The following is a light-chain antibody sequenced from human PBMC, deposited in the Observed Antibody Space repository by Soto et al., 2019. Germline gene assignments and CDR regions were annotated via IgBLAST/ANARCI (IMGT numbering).Light chain of an antibody. J-gene: IGKJ2*01. CDR1: QNLSRN. CDR2: GAT. Sequence: EMVMTQSPATLSVSPGERATLSCRASQNLSRNLAWYQQQPGQAPRLLIYGATTRATGIPGRFSGSGSGTDFTLTISSLQSEDFEVYYCQPYDNWRHTFGHGTKLEIK. CDR3: QPYDNWRHT. V-gene: IGKV3-15*01.